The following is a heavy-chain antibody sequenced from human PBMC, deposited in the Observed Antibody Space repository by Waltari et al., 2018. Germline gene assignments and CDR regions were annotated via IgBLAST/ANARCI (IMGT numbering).Heavy chain of an antibody. CDR1: GAYFESSSHY. V-gene: IGHV4-39*07. CDR2: IYYSGST. J-gene: IGHJ4*02. CDR3: ARTAYDHLTGYPTLDH. D-gene: IGHD3-9*01. Sequence: QVQLQESGPGLVKPSETLSLTCSVSGAYFESSSHYWGWVRQPPGKGREWIGRIYYSGSTNPNPSLESRVNMSVDTANYQFSLKGTSVTAADTAIYYCARTAYDHLTGYPTLDHWGQGILVTVSS.